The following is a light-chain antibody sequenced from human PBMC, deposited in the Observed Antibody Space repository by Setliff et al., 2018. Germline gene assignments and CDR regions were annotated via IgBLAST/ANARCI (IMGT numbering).Light chain of an antibody. J-gene: IGLJ1*01. V-gene: IGLV2-23*02. CDR3: QSYAGGLGGYV. Sequence: QSALTQPASVSGSPGQSITISCTGTSGDIGSFDLVSWYQQHPDKAPKLMIYEVTKRPSGVSNRFSGSKSGDMASLTISGLQAEDEADYYCQSYAGGLGGYVFGGGTKVTVL. CDR1: SGDIGSFDL. CDR2: EVT.